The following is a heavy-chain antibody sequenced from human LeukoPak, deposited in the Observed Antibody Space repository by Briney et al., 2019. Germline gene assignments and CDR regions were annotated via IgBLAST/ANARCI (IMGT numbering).Heavy chain of an antibody. Sequence: GGSLRLSCAASGFTFSSYNMNWVRQAPGKGLEWVSYISSSSSTTHYADSVKGRFTISRDNAKNSLYLQMNSLRAEDTAVYYCARDQVLGYSSGWYGYWGQGTLVTVSS. CDR2: ISSSSSTT. D-gene: IGHD6-19*01. J-gene: IGHJ4*02. CDR1: GFTFSSYN. V-gene: IGHV3-48*04. CDR3: ARDQVLGYSSGWYGY.